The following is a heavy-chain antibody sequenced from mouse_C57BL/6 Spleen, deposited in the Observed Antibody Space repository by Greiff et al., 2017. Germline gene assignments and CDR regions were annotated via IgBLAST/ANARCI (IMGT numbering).Heavy chain of an antibody. Sequence: QVQLQQSGAELVRPGASVTLSCKASGYTFTDYEMHWVKQTPVHGLEWIGAIDPETGGTAYNQKFKGKAILTADTSSSTAYMELRSLTSEDSAVDYCTRAMPSNFYYFDYWGQGTTLTVSS. D-gene: IGHD4-1*01. V-gene: IGHV1-15*01. CDR3: TRAMPSNFYYFDY. CDR2: IDPETGGT. CDR1: GYTFTDYE. J-gene: IGHJ2*01.